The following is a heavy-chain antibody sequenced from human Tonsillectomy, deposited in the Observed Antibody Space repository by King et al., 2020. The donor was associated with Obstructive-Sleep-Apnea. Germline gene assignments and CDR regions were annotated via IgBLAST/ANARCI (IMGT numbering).Heavy chain of an antibody. V-gene: IGHV4-59*01. CDR3: AKDASGTYYNWFDP. CDR2: VYNSRSN. D-gene: IGHD3-10*01. J-gene: IGHJ5*02. Sequence: VQLQESGPGMGKPSGTLSLTCTVFGGPHGNYYLSWVRQPPGEGLEWIWFVYNSRSNIYNPSLLSRVTIPVDTAKNQFSLRLTPVTAADAAVYYCAKDASGTYYNWFDPWGQGIPVTVSS. CDR1: GGPHGNYY.